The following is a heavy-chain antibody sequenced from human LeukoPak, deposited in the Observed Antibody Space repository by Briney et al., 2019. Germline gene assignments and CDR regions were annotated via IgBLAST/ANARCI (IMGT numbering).Heavy chain of an antibody. CDR1: GFTFSSYG. Sequence: SGGSLRLSCAASGFTFSSYGMHWVRQAPGKGLEWVAFIRYDGSNKYYADSVKGRFTISRDNSKNTLYLQMNSLRAEDTAVYYCAKNQGSGWYDPRPDYWGQGTLVTVSS. CDR2: IRYDGSNK. D-gene: IGHD6-19*01. J-gene: IGHJ4*02. V-gene: IGHV3-30*02. CDR3: AKNQGSGWYDPRPDY.